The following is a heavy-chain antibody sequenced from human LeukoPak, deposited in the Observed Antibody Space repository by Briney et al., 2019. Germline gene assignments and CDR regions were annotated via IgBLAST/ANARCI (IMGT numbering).Heavy chain of an antibody. V-gene: IGHV1-2*02. D-gene: IGHD2-21*02. CDR1: GYIFTDYY. CDR2: INPKSDGT. Sequence: ASVKVSCKASGYIFTDYYMHWVRQAPGQGLEWMGWINPKSDGTKYAQNFQGRVTMTWDTSISTAYMEVSRLTSDDTAVYYCARGQGHIVVVTADDAFDIWGQGTMVTVSS. J-gene: IGHJ3*02. CDR3: ARGQGHIVVVTADDAFDI.